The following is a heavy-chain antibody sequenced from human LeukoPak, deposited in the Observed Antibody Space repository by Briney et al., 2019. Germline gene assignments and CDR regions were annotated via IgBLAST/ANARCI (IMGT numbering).Heavy chain of an antibody. Sequence: SQTLSLTCAISGDSVSSNNVAWIWIRQSPSRGLEWLGRTYYRSKWYNDYAVSVRSRITFIPDTSKNQFSLQLKSVTPEDTAVYYCARGHWGDPSRNYYYYGMDVWGQGTTVTVSS. D-gene: IGHD3-16*01. CDR2: TYYRSKWYN. CDR3: ARGHWGDPSRNYYYYGMDV. V-gene: IGHV6-1*01. J-gene: IGHJ6*02. CDR1: GDSVSSNNVA.